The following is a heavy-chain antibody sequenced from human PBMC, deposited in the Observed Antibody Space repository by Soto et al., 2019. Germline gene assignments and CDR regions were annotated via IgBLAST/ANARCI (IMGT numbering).Heavy chain of an antibody. Sequence: ASVKVSCKPSGYTFNTYYLHWLRQAPGQALEWMGVIHPSGGGTTYAQKFLGRVTVTRDTSTTTVFMELSSLRSEDTAVYYCATGLRDSSGYYYPNTLDYWGQGTQVTVSS. CDR2: IHPSGGGT. J-gene: IGHJ4*02. CDR1: GYTFNTYY. V-gene: IGHV1-46*02. CDR3: ATGLRDSSGYYYPNTLDY. D-gene: IGHD3-22*01.